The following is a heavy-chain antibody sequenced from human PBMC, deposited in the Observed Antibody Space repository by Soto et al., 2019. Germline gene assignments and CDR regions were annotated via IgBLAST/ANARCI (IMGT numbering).Heavy chain of an antibody. CDR3: ARGGTYYYDSGRPSYFDY. D-gene: IGHD3-10*01. CDR1: GFTFSSYW. Sequence: GGSLRLSCAASGFTFSSYWMSWVRQAPGKGLEWVANIKQDGSEKYYVDSVKGRFTISRDNAKNSLYLQMNSLRAEDTAVYYCARGGTYYYDSGRPSYFDYWGQGTLVTVSS. V-gene: IGHV3-7*01. J-gene: IGHJ4*02. CDR2: IKQDGSEK.